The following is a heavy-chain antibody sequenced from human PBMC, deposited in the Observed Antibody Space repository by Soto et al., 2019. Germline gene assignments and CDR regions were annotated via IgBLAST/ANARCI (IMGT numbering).Heavy chain of an antibody. V-gene: IGHV1-69*13. Sequence: SVKVSCKASGGTFSSYAISWVRQAPGQGLEWMGGIIPIFGTANYAQKFQGRVTITADESTSTAYMGLSSLRSEDTAVYYCARAPRRIQLTFDYWGQGTLVTVSS. J-gene: IGHJ4*02. D-gene: IGHD5-18*01. CDR3: ARAPRRIQLTFDY. CDR2: IIPIFGTA. CDR1: GGTFSSYA.